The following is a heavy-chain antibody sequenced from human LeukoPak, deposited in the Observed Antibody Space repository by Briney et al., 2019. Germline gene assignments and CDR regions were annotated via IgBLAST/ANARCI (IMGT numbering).Heavy chain of an antibody. CDR3: ARDYYDGSGGGFDY. V-gene: IGHV1-18*01. D-gene: IGHD3-22*01. CDR1: GYTFTSYD. J-gene: IGHJ4*02. Sequence: ASVKVSCKASGYTFTSYDINWVRQAPGQGLEWMGWISAYNGNTNYAQKLQGRVTMTTDTSTSTAYMELRSLRSDDTAVYYCARDYYDGSGGGFDYWGQGTLVTVSS. CDR2: ISAYNGNT.